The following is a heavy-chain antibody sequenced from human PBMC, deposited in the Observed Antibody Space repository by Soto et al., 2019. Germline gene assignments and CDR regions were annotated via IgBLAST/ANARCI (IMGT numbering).Heavy chain of an antibody. CDR3: VRDFDWYFDV. CDR1: GFTFSNFW. J-gene: IGHJ2*01. Sequence: XGSLKLSCVISGFTFSNFWMHWVRQIPGKGLVWVARINGDGTSKKYADSVKGRFTISRDNVKNTLFLQMNSLRVDDTAIYYCVRDFDWYFDVWGRGTLVTVSS. V-gene: IGHV3-74*01. CDR2: INGDGTSK.